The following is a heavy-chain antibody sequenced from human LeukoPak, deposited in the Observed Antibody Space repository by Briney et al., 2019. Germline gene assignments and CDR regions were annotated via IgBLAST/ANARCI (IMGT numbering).Heavy chain of an antibody. J-gene: IGHJ4*02. CDR2: ISSSSSTI. D-gene: IGHD2-2*01. CDR3: AAPGVPAATYYFDY. CDR1: GFTFSSYS. V-gene: IGHV3-48*01. Sequence: GGSLRLSCAASGFTFSSYSMNWVRQAPGKGLEWVSYISSSSSTIYYADSVKGRFTISRDNAKNTVYLQMNSLRAEDTAVYYCAAPGVPAATYYFDYWGQGTLVTVSS.